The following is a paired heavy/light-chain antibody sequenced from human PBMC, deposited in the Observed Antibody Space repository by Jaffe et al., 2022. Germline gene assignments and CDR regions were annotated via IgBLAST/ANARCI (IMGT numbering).Heavy chain of an antibody. CDR2: ILFDGTTE. V-gene: IGHV3-30*02. D-gene: IGHD2-15*01. CDR3: AKDGARFCSGDTCYSGIDH. J-gene: IGHJ4*02. Sequence: QVQLVESGGSVVQPGGSLRLSCTASGFTFSSYSMYWVRQAPGKGLEWVAFILFDGTTEYYADSVKGRFSVSRDNSKDTVYLQMDSLGVDDTAMYYCAKDGARFCSGDTCYSGIDHWGQGTLVTVSS. CDR1: GFTFSSYS.
Light chain of an antibody. J-gene: IGLJ2*01. V-gene: IGLV1-51*01. CDR2: DTF. CDR1: SSNIGHNY. Sequence: QSVLTQPPSVSAAPGQKVTISCSGNSSNIGHNYVSWYQQLPGTAPKLLIYDTFKRPSGIPDRFSGSKSGTSATLGITGLQTGDEADYFCGTWDSGLSPGAVFGGGTKLTVL. CDR3: GTWDSGLSPGAV.